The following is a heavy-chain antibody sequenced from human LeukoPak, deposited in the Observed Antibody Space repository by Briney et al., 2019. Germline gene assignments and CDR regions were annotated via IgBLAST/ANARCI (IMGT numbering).Heavy chain of an antibody. CDR1: GFTFSSYA. J-gene: IGHJ6*02. Sequence: PGGSLRLSCAASGFTFSSYAMSWVRQAPGKGLEWVSAISGSGGSTYYADSVKGRFTISRDNSKNTLYLQMNSLRAEDTAVYYCAKGRIVVVPAAGYYYYYGMDVWGQGTTVTVSS. CDR3: AKGRIVVVPAAGYYYYYGMDV. D-gene: IGHD2-2*01. V-gene: IGHV3-23*01. CDR2: ISGSGGST.